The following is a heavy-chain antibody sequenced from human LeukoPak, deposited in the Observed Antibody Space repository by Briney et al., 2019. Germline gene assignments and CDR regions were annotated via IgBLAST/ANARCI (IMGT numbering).Heavy chain of an antibody. Sequence: GGSLRLSCAASGFTFTDFYMSWIRQAPGKGLEWVSYISISGTTIYYADSVKGRFTISRDNAKNTLYLQMNSLRAEDTAVYYCAREYDILTGYYFYFQHWGQGTLVTVSS. CDR3: AREYDILTGYYFYFQH. V-gene: IGHV3-11*04. D-gene: IGHD3-9*01. CDR1: GFTFTDFY. J-gene: IGHJ1*01. CDR2: ISISGTTI.